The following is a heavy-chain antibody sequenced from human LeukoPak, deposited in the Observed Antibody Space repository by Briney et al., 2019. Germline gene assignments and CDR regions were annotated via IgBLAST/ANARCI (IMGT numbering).Heavy chain of an antibody. CDR3: ARGDYYYDSSGYPGH. J-gene: IGHJ4*02. CDR1: GFTFSSYG. CDR2: IWYDGNTK. D-gene: IGHD3-22*01. V-gene: IGHV3-33*01. Sequence: GGSLRLSCAASGFTFSSYGMHWVRQAPGKGLEWVAVIWYDGNTKYYADSAKGRFTISRDNSKNTLYLQMNSLRAEDTAAYYCARGDYYYDSSGYPGHWGQGTLVTVSS.